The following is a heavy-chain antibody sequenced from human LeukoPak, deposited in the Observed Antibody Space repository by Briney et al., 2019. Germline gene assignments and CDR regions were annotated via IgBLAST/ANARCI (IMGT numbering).Heavy chain of an antibody. V-gene: IGHV3-21*01. J-gene: IGHJ4*02. CDR3: ARLVGYYDSTHY. Sequence: GGSLRLSCAASGFTFSTYAMNWVRQAPGRGLEWVSSITSGSTYTYYADSVKGRFTISRDDAKNSLYLLMNSLRAEDTAVYYCARLVGYYDSTHYWGQGTLVTVSS. D-gene: IGHD3-22*01. CDR2: ITSGSTYT. CDR1: GFTFSTYA.